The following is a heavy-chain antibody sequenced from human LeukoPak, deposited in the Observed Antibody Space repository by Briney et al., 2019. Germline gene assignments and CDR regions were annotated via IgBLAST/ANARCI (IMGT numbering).Heavy chain of an antibody. V-gene: IGHV4-59*01. Sequence: PSGTLSLTCTVSDDSITMYYWTWIRQPPGKGLEWIGYVDHTGSTKFNPSLNGRVSISRDTSKNFFSLRLRSVTAADTAVYFCARGRVSSSTWYSTYYYYFYMDVWGKGTTVTVSS. CDR1: DDSITMYY. D-gene: IGHD6-13*01. CDR2: VDHTGST. CDR3: ARGRVSSSTWYSTYYYYFYMDV. J-gene: IGHJ6*03.